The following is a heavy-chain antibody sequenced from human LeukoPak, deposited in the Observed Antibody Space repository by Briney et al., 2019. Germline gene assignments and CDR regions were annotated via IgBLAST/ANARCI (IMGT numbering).Heavy chain of an antibody. CDR1: GYTFTSYA. V-gene: IGHV1-3*04. CDR3: ARRGHSGSYYTLDY. D-gene: IGHD1-26*01. CDR2: INTGNGNT. Sequence: ASVKVSCKASGYTFTSYAMHWVRQAPGQRLECMGWINTGNGNTKYSQKFQGRVTITRDTSASTAYMDLSSLRSEDTAVYYCARRGHSGSYYTLDYWGQGTLVTVSS. J-gene: IGHJ4*02.